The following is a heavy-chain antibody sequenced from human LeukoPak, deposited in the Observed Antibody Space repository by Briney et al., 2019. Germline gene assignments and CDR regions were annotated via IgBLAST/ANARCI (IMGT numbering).Heavy chain of an antibody. CDR2: ISSSGSTI. Sequence: GGSLRLSCAASGFTFDDYGMSWVRQAPGKGLEWVSGISSSGSTIYYADSVKGRFTISRDNAKNSLYLQMNSLRAEDTAVCYCAELGITMIGGVWGKGTTVTISS. CDR3: AELGITMIGGV. V-gene: IGHV3-48*03. J-gene: IGHJ6*04. CDR1: GFTFDDYG. D-gene: IGHD3-10*02.